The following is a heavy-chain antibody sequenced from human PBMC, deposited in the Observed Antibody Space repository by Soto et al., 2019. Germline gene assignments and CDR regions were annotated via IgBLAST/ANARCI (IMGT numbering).Heavy chain of an antibody. CDR3: ARDYGDYQFDY. D-gene: IGHD4-17*01. CDR1: GGSINNSDYL. CDR2: IYYRGTT. V-gene: IGHV4-39*02. Sequence: SETLSLTCTVSGGSINNSDYLWGWIRQPPGKGLEWIGNIYYRGTTYYNPSLKSRVTISVDTSKNQFSLKLASVTAADTAVYYCARDYGDYQFDYWGQGTLVTVSS. J-gene: IGHJ4*02.